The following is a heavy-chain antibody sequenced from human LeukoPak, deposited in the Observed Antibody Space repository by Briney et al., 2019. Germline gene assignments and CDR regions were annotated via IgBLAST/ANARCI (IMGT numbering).Heavy chain of an antibody. CDR1: GFTFSSYA. V-gene: IGHV3-30*01. J-gene: IGHJ4*02. CDR2: ISYDGSNK. Sequence: GGSLRLSCAASGFTFSSYAMHWVRQAPGKGLEWVAVISYDGSNKYYADSVKGRFTISRDNSKNTLYLQMNSLRAEDTAVYYCAREILRFLEWSAHDCWGQGTLVTVSS. D-gene: IGHD3-3*01. CDR3: AREILRFLEWSAHDC.